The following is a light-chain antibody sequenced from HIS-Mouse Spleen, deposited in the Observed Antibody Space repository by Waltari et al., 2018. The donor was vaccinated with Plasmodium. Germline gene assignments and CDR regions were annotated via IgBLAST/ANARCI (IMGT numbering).Light chain of an antibody. V-gene: IGLV5-37*01. CDR2: YYSDSDK. CDR3: MIWPSNASGV. Sequence: QPVLPQPPSSSASPGDSARLTCTLPSDINVGSYNIYSYQPKTGSPPMYLLYYYSDSDKGQGSGVPSRFSGSKDSSANTGILLISGLQSEDEADYYCMIWPSNASGVFGGGTKLTVL. CDR1: SDINVGSYN. J-gene: IGLJ3*02.